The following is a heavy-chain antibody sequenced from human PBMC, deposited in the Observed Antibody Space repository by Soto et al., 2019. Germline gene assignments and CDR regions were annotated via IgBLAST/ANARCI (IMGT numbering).Heavy chain of an antibody. CDR2: ISPKSGGT. J-gene: IGHJ4*02. CDR1: GYTFTGYY. CDR3: ARPPGYISDWYYFDL. D-gene: IGHD3-9*01. V-gene: IGHV1-2*02. Sequence: VRVSCKASGYTFTGYYMHWVRQAPGQGFEWMGRISPKSGGTNYAQKFEGRVTMTWDTSLKTAYMELSSLISEDTAVYYCARPPGYISDWYYFDLWGQGTLVTVSS.